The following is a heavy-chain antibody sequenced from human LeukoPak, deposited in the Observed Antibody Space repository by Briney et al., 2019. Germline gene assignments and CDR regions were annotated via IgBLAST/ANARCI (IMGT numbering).Heavy chain of an antibody. D-gene: IGHD6-19*01. Sequence: GGTLRLSCAASGFTFSSYGMSWVRQAPGKGLEWVSAISGSGGSTYYADSVKGRFTISRDNSKNTLYLQMNSLRAEDTAVYYCAKDSADSSGWYDYWGQGTLVTVSS. CDR2: ISGSGGST. V-gene: IGHV3-23*01. CDR1: GFTFSSYG. CDR3: AKDSADSSGWYDY. J-gene: IGHJ4*02.